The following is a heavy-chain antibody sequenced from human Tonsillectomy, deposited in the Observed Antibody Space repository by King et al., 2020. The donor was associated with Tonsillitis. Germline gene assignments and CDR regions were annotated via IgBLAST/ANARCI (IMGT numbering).Heavy chain of an antibody. J-gene: IGHJ1*01. CDR2: ISYDGSNK. D-gene: IGHD4-17*01. CDR3: ARGARIDGDYDFLEYFQQ. Sequence: QLVQSGGGVVQPGRSLRLSCAASGFTFSNFDMHWVRQAPGKGLEWVAVISYDGSNKYCADSVKGRFTISRDNSKNTLYLQMNSLTTEDTAVFYCARGARIDGDYDFLEYFQQWGQGTLVTVSS. V-gene: IGHV3-30*03. CDR1: GFTFSNFD.